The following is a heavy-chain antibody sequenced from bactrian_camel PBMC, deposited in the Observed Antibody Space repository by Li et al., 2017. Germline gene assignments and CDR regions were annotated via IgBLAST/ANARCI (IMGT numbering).Heavy chain of an antibody. Sequence: HVQLVESGGGSAQAGGSLRPSCAASGFTFGSYYMTWVRQAPGKGLDWVSTISRDVTDTWYRESVKGRFTISRDNAKNTVYLQMDSLKPDDTAVYYCAAGGSWYQGKNHWGQGTQVTVS. J-gene: IGHJ4*01. CDR2: ISRDVTDT. D-gene: IGHD6*01. CDR3: AAGGSWYQGKNH. V-gene: IGHV3S6*01. CDR1: GFTFGSYY.